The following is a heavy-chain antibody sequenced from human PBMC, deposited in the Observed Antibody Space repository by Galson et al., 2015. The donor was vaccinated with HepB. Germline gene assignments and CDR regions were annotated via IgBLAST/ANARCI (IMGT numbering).Heavy chain of an antibody. CDR3: AREGVVVVPAAIGGWFDP. V-gene: IGHV3-11*01. CDR2: ISSSGSTI. CDR1: GFTFSDYY. D-gene: IGHD2-2*01. J-gene: IGHJ5*02. Sequence: LRLSCAASGFTFSDYYMSWIRQAPGKGLEWVSYISSSGSTIYYADSVKGRFTISRDNAKNSLYLQMNSLRAEDTAVYYCAREGVVVVPAAIGGWFDPWGQGTLVTVSS.